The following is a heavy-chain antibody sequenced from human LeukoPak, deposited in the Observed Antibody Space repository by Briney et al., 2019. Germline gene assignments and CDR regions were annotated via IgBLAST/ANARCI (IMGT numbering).Heavy chain of an antibody. CDR3: ARGDILTGYYSTSFDY. J-gene: IGHJ4*02. V-gene: IGHV4-34*01. Sequence: SETLSLTCAVYGGSFSGYYWSWLRQPPGKGLEWIGEINHSGSTNYNPSLESRVTISVDTSKNQFSLKLSSVTAADTAVYYCARGDILTGYYSTSFDYWGQGTLVTVSS. D-gene: IGHD3-9*01. CDR1: GGSFSGYY. CDR2: INHSGST.